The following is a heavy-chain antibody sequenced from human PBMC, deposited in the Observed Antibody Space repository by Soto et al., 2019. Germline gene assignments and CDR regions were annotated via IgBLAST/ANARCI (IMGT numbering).Heavy chain of an antibody. Sequence: QVQLVQSGAEVKKPGSSVKVSCKASGGTFSSYAIRWVRQAPGQGLEWMGGIIPIFGTANYAQKFQGRGTITAAESTSTSYMELSSLRSEDTAVYYCAGPTLWFVEFTLSPYYYYCMDVWGQGTTVTVSS. CDR3: AGPTLWFVEFTLSPYYYYCMDV. CDR1: GGTFSSYA. V-gene: IGHV1-69*01. J-gene: IGHJ6*02. CDR2: IIPIFGTA. D-gene: IGHD3-10*01.